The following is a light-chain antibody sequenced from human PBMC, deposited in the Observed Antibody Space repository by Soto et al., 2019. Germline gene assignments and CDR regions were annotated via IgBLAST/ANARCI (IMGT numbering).Light chain of an antibody. CDR3: QHYGSSPRT. V-gene: IGKV3-20*01. CDR2: GAS. CDR1: QSVSSSY. Sequence: DIVLTQSPGTLSLCPGERATLSCRVSQSVSSSYLAWYRQKPGRAPRLLIYGASSRATGIPDRFSGSGSGTDFTLTISRLEPEDFAVYYCQHYGSSPRTFGQGTNVDIK. J-gene: IGKJ1*01.